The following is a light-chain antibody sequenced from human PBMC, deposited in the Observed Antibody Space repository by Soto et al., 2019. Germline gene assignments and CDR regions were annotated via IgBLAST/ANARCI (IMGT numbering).Light chain of an antibody. CDR3: ATWDYSLTGEV. CDR2: DNN. J-gene: IGLJ2*01. V-gene: IGLV1-51*01. CDR1: SSNIGNNY. Sequence: QSVLTQPPSVSAAPGQKVTISCSGSSSNIGNNYLSWNQQLPGTAPKLLIYDNNKPPSGIPDRFSGSKSGTSGTLDITGLQTGDEADYYCATWDYSLTGEVFGGGTKLTVL.